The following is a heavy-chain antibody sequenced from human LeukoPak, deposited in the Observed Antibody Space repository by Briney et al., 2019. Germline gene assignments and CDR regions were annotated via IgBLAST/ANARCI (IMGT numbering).Heavy chain of an antibody. D-gene: IGHD6-6*01. Sequence: GGSLRLSCAASGFTFSSYAMIWVRQAPGKGLEWVSAISGSGGSTYYADSVKDRFTVSRDNSKNTLYLQMESLRVEDTAVYYCQARHGYWGHGTLVTVSS. CDR1: GFTFSSYA. V-gene: IGHV3-23*01. J-gene: IGHJ4*01. CDR3: QARHGY. CDR2: ISGSGGST.